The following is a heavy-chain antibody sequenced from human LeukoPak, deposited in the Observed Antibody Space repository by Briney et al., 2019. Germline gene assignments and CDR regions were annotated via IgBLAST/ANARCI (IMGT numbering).Heavy chain of an antibody. Sequence: SETLSLTCAVYGGSFSGYYWSWIRQPPGKGLEWIGEINHSRSTNYNPSLKSRVTISVDTSKNQFSLKLSSVTAADTAVYYCARSGKAIQQWLANNYFDYWGQGTLVTVSS. CDR2: INHSRST. D-gene: IGHD6-19*01. CDR1: GGSFSGYY. CDR3: ARSGKAIQQWLANNYFDY. V-gene: IGHV4-34*01. J-gene: IGHJ4*02.